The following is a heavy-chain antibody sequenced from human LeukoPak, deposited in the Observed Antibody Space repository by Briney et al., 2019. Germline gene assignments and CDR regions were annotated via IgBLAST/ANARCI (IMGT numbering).Heavy chain of an antibody. J-gene: IGHJ6*03. CDR1: GGSISSYY. Sequence: SETLSLTCTASGGSISSYYWSWIRQPPGKGLEWIGYIYYSGSTNYNPSLKSRVTISVDTSKNQFSLKLSSVTAADTAVYYCARDLRAAAGLYYYYYMDVWGKGTTVTVSS. V-gene: IGHV4-59*01. D-gene: IGHD6-13*01. CDR2: IYYSGST. CDR3: ARDLRAAAGLYYYYYMDV.